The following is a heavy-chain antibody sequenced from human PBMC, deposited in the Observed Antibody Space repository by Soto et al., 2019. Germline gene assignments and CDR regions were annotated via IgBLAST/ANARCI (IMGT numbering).Heavy chain of an antibody. CDR2: ISYDSTKT. V-gene: IGHV3-30*03. CDR1: GFTFNSYG. D-gene: IGHD1-26*01. J-gene: IGHJ6*02. Sequence: LRLSCAASGFTFNSYGMHWVRQGPGNGLEWVAFISYDSTKTYYADSVKGRFTISRDNSNSALYVQMNSLTGEDTAVYYCARTRSAWSDFHYYSLDVWGQGTTVTV. CDR3: ARTRSAWSDFHYYSLDV.